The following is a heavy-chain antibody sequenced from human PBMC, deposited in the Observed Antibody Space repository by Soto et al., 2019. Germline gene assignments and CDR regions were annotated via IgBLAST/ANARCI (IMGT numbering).Heavy chain of an antibody. Sequence: SETLSLTCTVSGVSISNSSYYWGWIRRPPGKGLEWIGTIYYSGITYYNPSLRSRVTISVDTSKNQFSLKLTSVTAADTAVYYCARHGSNWGQGTLVTVS. J-gene: IGHJ4*02. CDR1: GVSISNSSYY. V-gene: IGHV4-39*01. CDR3: ARHGSN. CDR2: IYYSGIT.